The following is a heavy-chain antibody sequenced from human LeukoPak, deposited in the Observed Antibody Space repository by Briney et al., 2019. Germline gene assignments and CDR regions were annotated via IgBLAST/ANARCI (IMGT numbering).Heavy chain of an antibody. J-gene: IGHJ4*02. Sequence: GGSLRLSCAASGFTFSNYWMHWVRQAPGKGLVWVSRIKTDGSATNYADSEKGRFTISRDNAKNALYLQMNNLRVEDTGIYYCARGRYSGYEGGSDYWGQGTLVTVSS. CDR3: ARGRYSGYEGGSDY. D-gene: IGHD5-12*01. V-gene: IGHV3-74*01. CDR2: IKTDGSAT. CDR1: GFTFSNYW.